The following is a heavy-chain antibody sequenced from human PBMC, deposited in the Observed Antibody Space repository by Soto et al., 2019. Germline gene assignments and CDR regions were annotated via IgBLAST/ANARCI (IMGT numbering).Heavy chain of an antibody. J-gene: IGHJ5*02. CDR3: AHSRSWYQSPSGWFDP. CDR2: IYWDDDK. Sequence: SGPTLVNHTQTLTLTCTFSGFSLSTSGVGVGWIRQPPGKALEWLALIYWDDDKRYSPSLKSRLTITKDTSKNQVVLTMTNMDPVDTATYYCAHSRSWYQSPSGWFDPWGQGTLVTVSS. V-gene: IGHV2-5*02. CDR1: GFSLSTSGVG. D-gene: IGHD6-13*01.